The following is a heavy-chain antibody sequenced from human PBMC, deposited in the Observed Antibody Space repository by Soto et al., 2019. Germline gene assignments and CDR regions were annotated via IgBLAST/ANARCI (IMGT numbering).Heavy chain of an antibody. CDR3: VRGQPHRITIFEVVIRSYDYGMDV. CDR1: GGSFTGYY. D-gene: IGHD3-3*02. CDR2: INYRGSS. Sequence: QVQLQQWGAGLLKPSETLSLTCAVYGGSFTGYYWTWIRQTPGKGLEWIGEINYRGSSYYNPSLDSRISMAVDTSKNQFSLKLRSVTAADTAVYFCVRGQPHRITIFEVVIRSYDYGMDVWGQGTTVTVSS. V-gene: IGHV4-34*01. J-gene: IGHJ6*02.